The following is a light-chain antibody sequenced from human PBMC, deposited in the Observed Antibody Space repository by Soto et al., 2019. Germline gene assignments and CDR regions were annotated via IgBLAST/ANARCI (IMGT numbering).Light chain of an antibody. CDR3: QQYNNWPGT. J-gene: IGKJ1*01. Sequence: EIVMTQSPATLSVSPGERATLSCRASQSVSSNLAWYQQQPGQAPRLLIYGASTRATGIPARFSGSRSGTEFTLTISSLQSEDFAVYYCQQYNNWPGTFGQGTKVEIK. CDR2: GAS. V-gene: IGKV3-15*01. CDR1: QSVSSN.